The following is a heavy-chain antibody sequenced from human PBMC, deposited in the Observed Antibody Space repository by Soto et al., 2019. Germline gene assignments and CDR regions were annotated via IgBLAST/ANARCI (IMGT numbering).Heavy chain of an antibody. J-gene: IGHJ6*02. CDR1: GYTFTNYY. V-gene: IGHV1-46*01. D-gene: IGHD5-18*01. CDR2: INPSGGST. Sequence: ASVKVSCKASGYTFTNYYMHWVRQAPGQGLEWMAIINPSGGSTSYAQKFQGRVTMTRDTSSSTVYMELSSLRSDDTAVYYCARDKGGYSYGLGYYYGMDVWGQGTTVTVS. CDR3: ARDKGGYSYGLGYYYGMDV.